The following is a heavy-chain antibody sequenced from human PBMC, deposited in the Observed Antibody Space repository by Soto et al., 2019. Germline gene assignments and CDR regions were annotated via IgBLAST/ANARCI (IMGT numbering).Heavy chain of an antibody. J-gene: IGHJ4*02. V-gene: IGHV1-3*01. Sequence: QVQLVQSGAEVKKPGASVMVSCKASGYTFTNYAMHCVRQATGQRLEWMGWINAAIGNTKYSQKFQGSVTITRDTSANTAYMELSSLRSEDTAVYYCARRNVYGSGSYSFDYWGQGTLVTVSS. CDR1: GYTFTNYA. CDR2: INAAIGNT. CDR3: ARRNVYGSGSYSFDY. D-gene: IGHD3-10*01.